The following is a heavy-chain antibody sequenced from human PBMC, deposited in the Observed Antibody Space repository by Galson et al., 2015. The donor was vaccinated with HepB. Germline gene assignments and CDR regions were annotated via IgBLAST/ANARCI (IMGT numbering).Heavy chain of an antibody. CDR1: GGTFSSYA. V-gene: IGHV1-69*10. CDR2: IIPILGIA. D-gene: IGHD3-16*01. J-gene: IGHJ6*03. CDR3: ARVIMITFGGVIGRSAEDMDV. Sequence: SVKVSCKASGGTFSSYAISWVRQAPGQGLEWMGGIIPILGIANYAQKFQGRVTITADKSTSTVYMELSSLGSEDTAVYYCARVIMITFGGVIGRSAEDMDVWGKGTTVTVSS.